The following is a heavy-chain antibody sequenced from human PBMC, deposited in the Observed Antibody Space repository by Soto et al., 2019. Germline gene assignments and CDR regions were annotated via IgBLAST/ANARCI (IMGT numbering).Heavy chain of an antibody. CDR2: ISYDGSNK. D-gene: IGHD2-15*01. V-gene: IGHV3-30-3*01. CDR1: GFTFSSYA. Sequence: GGSLRLSCAASGFTFSSYAMHWVRQAPGKGLEWVAVISYDGSNKYYADSVKGRFTISRDNSKNTLYLQMNSLRAEDTAVYYCARAQGVLGEYCSGGSCYSEDYYYYGMDVWGQGTTVTVSS. CDR3: ARAQGVLGEYCSGGSCYSEDYYYYGMDV. J-gene: IGHJ6*02.